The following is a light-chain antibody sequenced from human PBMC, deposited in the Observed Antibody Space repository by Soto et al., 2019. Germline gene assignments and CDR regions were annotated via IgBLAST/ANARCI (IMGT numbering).Light chain of an antibody. Sequence: QSALTQPASVCGSPGQSITISCTGTSSDVGHYNLVSWYQQYPGKAPKLIIYAVTNRPSGVSDRFSGSKSGNTASLTISGLQAEDEADYYCSSYTTIITYVFGTGTKVTVL. J-gene: IGLJ1*01. CDR1: SSDVGHYNL. CDR2: AVT. CDR3: SSYTTIITYV. V-gene: IGLV2-14*01.